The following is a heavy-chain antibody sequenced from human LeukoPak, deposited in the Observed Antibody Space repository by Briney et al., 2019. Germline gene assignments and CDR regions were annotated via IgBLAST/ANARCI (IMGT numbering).Heavy chain of an antibody. CDR1: GFTFSSYS. Sequence: PGGSLRLSCAASGFTFSSYSMNWVRQAPGKGLEWVSSISSSSYIYYADSAKGRFTISRDNAKNSLYLQMNSLRAEDTAVYYCARSTVTVGLDYWGQGTLVTVSS. D-gene: IGHD4-17*01. V-gene: IGHV3-21*01. J-gene: IGHJ4*02. CDR2: ISSSSYI. CDR3: ARSTVTVGLDY.